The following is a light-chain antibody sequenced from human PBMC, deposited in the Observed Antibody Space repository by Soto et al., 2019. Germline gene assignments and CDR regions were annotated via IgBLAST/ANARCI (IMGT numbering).Light chain of an antibody. V-gene: IGKV1-9*01. CDR1: QTISTH. CDR3: QQVHNYPFT. Sequence: DILMTQSPSSLSASVGDRVTITCRASQTISTHLNWYQQKPGKAPKLLIYAASTVQSGVPSRFSGSGSGTDFTLTISSLQPEDFATFYCQQVHNYPFTFGGGTKVDIK. J-gene: IGKJ4*01. CDR2: AAS.